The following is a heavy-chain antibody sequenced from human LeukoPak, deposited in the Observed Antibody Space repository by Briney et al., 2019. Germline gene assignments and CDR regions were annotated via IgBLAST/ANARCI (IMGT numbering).Heavy chain of an antibody. J-gene: IGHJ5*02. Sequence: NPSETLSLTCTVSGGSISSYYLNWIRQPPGKGLEWIGYIYYSGSTNYNPSLKSRVTISVDTSKNQFSLKLSSVTAADTAVYYCAREPRTTVTSYNWFDPWGQGTLVTVSS. CDR1: GGSISSYY. CDR2: IYYSGST. CDR3: AREPRTTVTSYNWFDP. D-gene: IGHD4-17*01. V-gene: IGHV4-59*12.